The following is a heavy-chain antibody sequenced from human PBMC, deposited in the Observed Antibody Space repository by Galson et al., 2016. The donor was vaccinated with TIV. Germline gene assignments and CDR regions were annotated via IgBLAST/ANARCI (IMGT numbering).Heavy chain of an antibody. CDR1: GFTFSIYA. Sequence: SLRLSCAASGFTFSIYAMHWVRQAPGKGLEWVGLISYDGSNKWYAGSVKGRFTISRDNSKNTLYLQMNSLRVEDTAVYYCAKVGARGYGDYPYYLAYWGQGTLVTVSS. CDR2: ISYDGSNK. V-gene: IGHV3-30*18. J-gene: IGHJ4*02. CDR3: AKVGARGYGDYPYYLAY. D-gene: IGHD4-17*01.